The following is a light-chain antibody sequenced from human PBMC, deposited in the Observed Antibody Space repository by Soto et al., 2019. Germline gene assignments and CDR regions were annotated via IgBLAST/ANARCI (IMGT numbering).Light chain of an antibody. CDR2: GIS. V-gene: IGKV3D-15*01. CDR1: QSVNSN. Sequence: EIVMTQSPATLSVSPGERATLSCRASQSVNSNYLAWYQRKPGQAPRLLIYGISKRATDIPDRFSGSGSGTEFTLTISSLQPEDFATYYCQQHSQWPITFGQGTRLEIK. J-gene: IGKJ5*01. CDR3: QQHSQWPIT.